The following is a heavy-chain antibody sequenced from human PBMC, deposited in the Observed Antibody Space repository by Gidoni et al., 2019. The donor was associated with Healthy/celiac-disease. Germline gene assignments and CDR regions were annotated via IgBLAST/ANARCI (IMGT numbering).Heavy chain of an antibody. V-gene: IGHV3-9*01. D-gene: IGHD6-19*01. Sequence: DVQLVEFGGGLVQHGRSLRLSRAPSGFTFDDYAMHWVRQAPGKGLEWASGISWNSGSIGYADSVKGRFTISRDNAKNSLYLQMNSLRAEDTALYYCAKDRVAVAGGFDYWGQGTLVTVSS. CDR3: AKDRVAVAGGFDY. CDR2: ISWNSGSI. CDR1: GFTFDDYA. J-gene: IGHJ4*02.